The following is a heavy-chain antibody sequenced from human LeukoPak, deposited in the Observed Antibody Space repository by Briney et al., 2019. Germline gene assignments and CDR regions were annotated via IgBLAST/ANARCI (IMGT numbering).Heavy chain of an antibody. CDR1: SGPMSDYY. J-gene: IGHJ4*02. D-gene: IGHD4-23*01. CDR2: IYSTGST. V-gene: IGHV4-59*01. Sequence: KPSETLSLTCTFSSGPMSDYYWSWIRQSPGKGLEWIGHIYSTGSTDYNPSLKSRVIISVDTSKKQFSLKLASLTAADTAVYYCARLRWQLVGPYFDDWAQGTLVAVSS. CDR3: ARLRWQLVGPYFDD.